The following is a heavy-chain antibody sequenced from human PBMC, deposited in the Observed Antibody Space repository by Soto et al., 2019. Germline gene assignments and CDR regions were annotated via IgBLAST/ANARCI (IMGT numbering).Heavy chain of an antibody. CDR1: GGTFSSYT. CDR3: ARASIYYYDSSGYYPNWFDP. V-gene: IGHV1-69*02. J-gene: IGHJ5*02. D-gene: IGHD3-22*01. CDR2: IIPILGIA. Sequence: SVKVSCKASGGTFSSYTISWVRQAPGQGLEWMGRIIPILGIANYAQKFQGRVTITVDKSTSTAYMELSSLRSEDTAVYYCARASIYYYDSSGYYPNWFDPWGQGTLVTVSS.